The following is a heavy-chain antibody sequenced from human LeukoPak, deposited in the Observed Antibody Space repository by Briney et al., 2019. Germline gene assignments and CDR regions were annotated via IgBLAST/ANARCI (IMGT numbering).Heavy chain of an antibody. V-gene: IGHV3-21*04. D-gene: IGHD3-10*01. J-gene: IGHJ6*02. CDR2: ISSSSSYI. CDR1: GFTFSSYA. Sequence: GGSLRLSCAASGFTFSSYAMHWVRQAPGKGLEWVSSISSSSSYIYYADSVKGRFTISRDNAKNSLYLQMNSLRAEDTAFYCAKGEGSGIHYYSMDVWGHGTTVTVSS. CDR3: AKGEGSGIHYYSMDV.